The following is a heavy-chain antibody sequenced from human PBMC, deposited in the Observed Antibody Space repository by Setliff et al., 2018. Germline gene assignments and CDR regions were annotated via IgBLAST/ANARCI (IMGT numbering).Heavy chain of an antibody. CDR3: ARGPNSNYEGAFDI. J-gene: IGHJ3*02. V-gene: IGHV4-59*12. D-gene: IGHD4-4*01. Sequence: PSETLSLTCTVSGDSISSYYWSWIRQPPGKGLEWIGYIYYSGSTNYNPSLKSRVTISVDTSKNQFSLKLSSVTAADTAVYYCARGPNSNYEGAFDIWGQGTMVTVSS. CDR1: GDSISSYY. CDR2: IYYSGST.